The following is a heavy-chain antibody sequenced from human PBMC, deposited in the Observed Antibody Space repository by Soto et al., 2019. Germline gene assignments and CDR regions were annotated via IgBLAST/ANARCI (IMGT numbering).Heavy chain of an antibody. V-gene: IGHV5-51*01. CDR3: ASHVVVAANDAFDI. CDR1: GYSFTSYW. D-gene: IGHD2-15*01. CDR2: TYPGDSDT. Sequence: GESLKISYKGSGYSFTSYWIGWVRQMPGKGLEWMGITYPGDSDTRYSPSFQGQVTISADKSISTAYLQWSSLKASDTAMYYCASHVVVAANDAFDIWGQGTMVTVSS. J-gene: IGHJ3*02.